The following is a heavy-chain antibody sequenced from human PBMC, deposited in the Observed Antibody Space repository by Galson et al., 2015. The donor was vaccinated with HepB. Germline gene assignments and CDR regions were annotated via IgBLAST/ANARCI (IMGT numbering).Heavy chain of an antibody. V-gene: IGHV3-15*01. CDR1: GFTFSDAW. CDR3: TTTVRPEDFVDY. J-gene: IGHJ4*02. CDR2: VKSRTFGGTT. D-gene: IGHD1-14*01. Sequence: ALRLSCAASGFTFSDAWMGWVRQAPGKGRESVGRVKSRTFGGTTDYGTPVKGRFTISRDDSKHTLSLLMNSLKTEDTAVYYCTTTVRPEDFVDYWGQGSLVTVSS.